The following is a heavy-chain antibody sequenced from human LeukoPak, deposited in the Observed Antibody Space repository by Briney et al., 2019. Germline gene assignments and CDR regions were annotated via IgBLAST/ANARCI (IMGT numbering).Heavy chain of an antibody. J-gene: IGHJ4*02. CDR1: GFTFSSYG. V-gene: IGHV3-23*01. CDR3: AKGYYYDSSGYFDY. D-gene: IGHD3-22*01. Sequence: GGTLRLSCAASGFTFSSYGMSWVRRAPGKGLEWDSAISGSGGSTYYADSVKGRFTISRDNSKNTLYLQMNSLRAEDTAVYYCAKGYYYDSSGYFDYWGQGTLVTVSS. CDR2: ISGSGGST.